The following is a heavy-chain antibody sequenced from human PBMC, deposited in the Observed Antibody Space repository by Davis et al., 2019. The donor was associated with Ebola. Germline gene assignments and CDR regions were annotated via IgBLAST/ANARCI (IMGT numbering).Heavy chain of an antibody. CDR1: GFGFSNYW. CDR3: ARDFDKVRT. CDR2: VSPDGSAT. V-gene: IGHV3-74*01. Sequence: HTGGSLRLSCAASGFGFSNYWIHWVRQAPGKGLVWVSRVSPDGSATGYADSVRGRFTISRDNAKNTLYLQMNSLRAEDTAVYYCARDFDKVRTWGQGTLVTVSS. D-gene: IGHD1-1*01. J-gene: IGHJ4*02.